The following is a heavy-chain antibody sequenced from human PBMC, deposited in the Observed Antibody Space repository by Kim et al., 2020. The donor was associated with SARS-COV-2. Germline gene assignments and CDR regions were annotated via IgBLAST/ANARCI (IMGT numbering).Heavy chain of an antibody. CDR2: IIPIFGTE. Sequence: SVKVSCKASGGTFSSYAISWVRQAPGQGLEWMGGIIPIFGTENYAQKFQGRVTITADESTSTAYMELSSLRSEDTAVYYCARYTIPHYYFDYWGQGTLVTVSS. CDR1: GGTFSSYA. D-gene: IGHD3-3*01. CDR3: ARYTIPHYYFDY. J-gene: IGHJ4*02. V-gene: IGHV1-69*13.